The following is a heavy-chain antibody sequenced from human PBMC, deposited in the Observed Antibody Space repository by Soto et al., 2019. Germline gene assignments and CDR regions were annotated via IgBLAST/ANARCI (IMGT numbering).Heavy chain of an antibody. CDR3: ARDSREIVVVITTDWYFDL. D-gene: IGHD3-22*01. J-gene: IGHJ2*01. V-gene: IGHV1-46*01. CDR2: INPSGGST. CDR1: GYTFTSYY. Sequence: QVQLVQSGAEVKKPGASVKVSCKASGYTFTSYYMHWVRQAPGQGLEWMGIINPSGGSTSYAQKFQGRVTMTRDTSTSTVYMERSSLRSEDTAVYYCARDSREIVVVITTDWYFDLWGRGTLVTVSS.